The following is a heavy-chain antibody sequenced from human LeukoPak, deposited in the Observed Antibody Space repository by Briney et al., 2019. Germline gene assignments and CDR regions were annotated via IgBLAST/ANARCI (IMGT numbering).Heavy chain of an antibody. CDR3: AKGFELIQVWSPRLAFDY. CDR1: GFTFSSYG. V-gene: IGHV3-23*01. D-gene: IGHD5-18*01. J-gene: IGHJ4*01. Sequence: GGSLRLSCAASGFTFSSYGMSWVRQAPGKGLEWVSAISGSGGNTYYADSVKGRFTISRDNSKNTLYLQMNSLRAEDTAVYYCAKGFELIQVWSPRLAFDYWGQGTLGTVSS. CDR2: ISGSGGNT.